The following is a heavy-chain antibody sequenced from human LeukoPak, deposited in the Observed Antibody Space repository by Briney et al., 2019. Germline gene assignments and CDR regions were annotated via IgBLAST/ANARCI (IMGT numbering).Heavy chain of an antibody. V-gene: IGHV3-30*02. CDR2: VRYGGNIK. D-gene: IGHD3-9*01. Sequence: GGSLRLSCATSEFTFSAYAMHWIRQAPGRGLEWVAFVRYGGNIKYYADSVKGRFTISRDNPKNTLYLQMNSLRPEDTAVHYCAKDLGTEYNIFDYWGQGTLVTVST. J-gene: IGHJ4*02. CDR1: EFTFSAYA. CDR3: AKDLGTEYNIFDY.